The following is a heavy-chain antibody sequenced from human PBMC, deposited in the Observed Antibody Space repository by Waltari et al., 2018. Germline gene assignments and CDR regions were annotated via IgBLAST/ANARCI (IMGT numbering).Heavy chain of an antibody. CDR3: ARGKAFDP. CDR1: GFSFEEYS. CDR2: LNNGGEYK. J-gene: IGHJ5*02. V-gene: IGHV3-21*06. Sequence: VRLVGSGGGRVEPGESLRLSCVGSGFSFEEYSMNWVRQAPGKGLEWVSSLNNGGEYKGYADSVEGRFTISRDNDKNTLYLQMNDLRVDDTAIYYCARGKAFDPWGQGTRVNVSS.